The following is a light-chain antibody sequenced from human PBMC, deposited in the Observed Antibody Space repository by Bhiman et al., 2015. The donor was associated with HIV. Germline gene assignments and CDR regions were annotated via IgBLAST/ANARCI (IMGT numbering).Light chain of an antibody. J-gene: IGLJ1*01. CDR2: DVT. Sequence: QSSLTQPASVSGSPGQSITISCTGTGSDVGGYNHVSWYQQHPGKAPKLMIYDVTNRPSGVSNRFSGSKSGNTASLSISGLQAEDEADYYCTSLTSSSTFDVFGTGTKVTVL. V-gene: IGLV2-14*03. CDR3: TSLTSSSTFDV. CDR1: GSDVGGYNH.